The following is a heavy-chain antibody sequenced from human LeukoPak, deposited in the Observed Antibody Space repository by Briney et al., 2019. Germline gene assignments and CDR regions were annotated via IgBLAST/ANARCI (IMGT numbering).Heavy chain of an antibody. Sequence: PSETLSLTCTVPGGSISSSSYYWGWIRQPPGKGLEWIGSIYYSGSTYYNPSLKSRVTISVDTSKKQFSLKVNSVTAADTAVYYCARGGYYGLGNDFRFDPWGQGTLVTVSS. CDR2: IYYSGST. V-gene: IGHV4-39*07. D-gene: IGHD3-10*01. J-gene: IGHJ5*02. CDR1: GGSISSSSYY. CDR3: ARGGYYGLGNDFRFDP.